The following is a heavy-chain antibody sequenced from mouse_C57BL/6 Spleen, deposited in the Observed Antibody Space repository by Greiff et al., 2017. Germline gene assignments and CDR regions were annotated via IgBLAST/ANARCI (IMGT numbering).Heavy chain of an antibody. CDR3: ARGGYYGNYPGFAY. Sequence: EVKLQESGPELVKPGASVKIPCKASGYTFTDYNMDWVKQSHGKSLEWIGDINPNNGGTIYNQKFKGKATLTVYKSSSTAYMELRSLTSEDTAVYYCARGGYYGNYPGFAYWGQGALVTVSA. V-gene: IGHV1-18*01. CDR1: GYTFTDYN. CDR2: INPNNGGT. D-gene: IGHD2-1*01. J-gene: IGHJ3*01.